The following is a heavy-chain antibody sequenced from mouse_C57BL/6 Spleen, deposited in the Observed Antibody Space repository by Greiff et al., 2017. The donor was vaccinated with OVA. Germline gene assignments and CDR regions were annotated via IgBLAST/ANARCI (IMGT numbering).Heavy chain of an antibody. CDR2: ISYDGSN. J-gene: IGHJ4*01. D-gene: IGHD2-3*01. CDR1: GYSITSGYY. V-gene: IGHV3-6*01. CDR3: ARGGYYVDYAMDY. Sequence: DVQLQESGPGLVKPSQSLSLTCSVTGYSITSGYYWNWIRQFPGNKLEWMGYISYDGSNNYNPSLKNRISITRDTSKNQFFLKLNSVTTEDTATYYCARGGYYVDYAMDYWGQGTSVTVSS.